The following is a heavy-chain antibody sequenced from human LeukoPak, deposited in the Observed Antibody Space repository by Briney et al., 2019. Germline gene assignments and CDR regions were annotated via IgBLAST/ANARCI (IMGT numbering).Heavy chain of an antibody. CDR3: ASRRDYYDSSGYGAY. J-gene: IGHJ4*02. D-gene: IGHD3-22*01. CDR1: GFTFSSYS. Sequence: GGSLRLSCAASGFTFSSYSMNWVRQAPGKGLEWVSSISSSSSYIDYADSVKGRFTISRDNAKNSLYLQMNSLRAEDTAVYYCASRRDYYDSSGYGAYWGQGTLVTVSS. V-gene: IGHV3-21*01. CDR2: ISSSSSYI.